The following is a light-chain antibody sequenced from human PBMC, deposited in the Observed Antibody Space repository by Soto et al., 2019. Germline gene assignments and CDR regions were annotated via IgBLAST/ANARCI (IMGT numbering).Light chain of an antibody. Sequence: EIVLTQSPGTLSLSPGERATLSCRASQSVSSSYVAWYQQKPGQAPRLLIYGASSRATGISDRFSGSGSGTDFSLTICRLEPEDFAVYYCQQFGSSPTMYTFGQGTKLEIK. CDR3: QQFGSSPTMYT. CDR2: GAS. J-gene: IGKJ2*01. V-gene: IGKV3-20*01. CDR1: QSVSSSY.